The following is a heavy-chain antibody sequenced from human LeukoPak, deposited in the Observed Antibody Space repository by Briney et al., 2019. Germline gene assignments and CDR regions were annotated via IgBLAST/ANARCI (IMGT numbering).Heavy chain of an antibody. Sequence: GGSLRLSCAVSGITLNNYGMTWVRQAPGKGLEWVAGISDSGGSTKYADSVKGRFTISRDNPKSTLYLQMNSLRAEDTAVYYCAKEGYYYDSSGYSYYYGMDVWGQGTTVTVSS. CDR2: ISDSGGST. CDR1: GITLNNYG. CDR3: AKEGYYYDSSGYSYYYGMDV. J-gene: IGHJ6*02. D-gene: IGHD3-22*01. V-gene: IGHV3-23*01.